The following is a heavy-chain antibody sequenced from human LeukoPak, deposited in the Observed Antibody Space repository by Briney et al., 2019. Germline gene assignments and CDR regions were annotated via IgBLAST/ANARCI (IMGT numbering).Heavy chain of an antibody. J-gene: IGHJ5*02. V-gene: IGHV4-39*01. CDR3: ARRFSGYPSGWFDP. D-gene: IGHD5-12*01. Sequence: SETLSLTCTVSGGSISNSSYYWGWIRQPPGRGLEWIASIYYTGSTYYNPSLKSRVTISVDTSKNQLFLKLNSVSAADTAVYYCARRFSGYPSGWFDPWGQGKLVTVSS. CDR1: GGSISNSSYY. CDR2: IYYTGST.